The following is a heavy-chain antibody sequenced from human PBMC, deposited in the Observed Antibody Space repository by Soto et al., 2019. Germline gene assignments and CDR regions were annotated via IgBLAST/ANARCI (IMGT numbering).Heavy chain of an antibody. CDR2: ISYDGSNK. V-gene: IGHV3-30-3*01. CDR1: GFTFSSYA. Sequence: PVGSLRLSCAASGFTFSSYAMHWVRQAPGKGLEWVAVISYDGSNKYYADSVKGRFTISRDNSKNTLYLQMNSLRAEDTAVYYCARDDVAAAHYYYGMDVWGQGTTVTVSS. J-gene: IGHJ6*02. D-gene: IGHD6-13*01. CDR3: ARDDVAAAHYYYGMDV.